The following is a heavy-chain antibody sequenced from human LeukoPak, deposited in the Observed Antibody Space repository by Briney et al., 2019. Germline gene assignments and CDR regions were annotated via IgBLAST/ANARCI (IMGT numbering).Heavy chain of an antibody. J-gene: IGHJ5*02. Sequence: PSETLSLTCAVSGASISSASDYWGWLRQPPGKGREWLGSIYYGGRTYDKPSHRSGITISVDTSKNQLSLKLTSVTAAYTAVYYCARIGGGSWRNPGYWFDPWGQGNLVTVSS. D-gene: IGHD2-15*01. CDR1: GASISSASDY. V-gene: IGHV4-39*01. CDR3: ARIGGGSWRNPGYWFDP. CDR2: IYYGGRT.